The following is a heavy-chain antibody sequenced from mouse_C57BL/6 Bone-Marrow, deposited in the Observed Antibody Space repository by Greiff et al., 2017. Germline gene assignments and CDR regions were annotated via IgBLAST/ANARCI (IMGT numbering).Heavy chain of an antibody. CDR1: GYTFTSYT. CDR3: ARYGSISYWYFDV. CDR2: INPSSGYT. J-gene: IGHJ1*03. D-gene: IGHD1-1*01. Sequence: QVQLQQSGAELARPGASVKMSCKASGYTFTSYTMHWVKQRPGQGLEWIGYINPSSGYTKYNQKFKDKATLTADKSSRTAYLQLSSLTSEDAAIYYCARYGSISYWYFDVWGTGTTVTVSS. V-gene: IGHV1-4*01.